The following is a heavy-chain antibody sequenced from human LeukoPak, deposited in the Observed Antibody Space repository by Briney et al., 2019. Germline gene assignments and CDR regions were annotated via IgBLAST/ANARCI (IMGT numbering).Heavy chain of an antibody. CDR2: ISHNRNT. D-gene: IGHD5-12*01. J-gene: IGHJ4*02. V-gene: IGHV4-4*02. Sequence: TSETLSLTCTISGASISDTNWWTWVRQPPGKGLEWIGEISHNRNTNYSPSLKSRVTISVDKSKNQFSLRLDSVTAADTAVYYCARDGYSAYDRDLDHWGQGALVTVSS. CDR3: ARDGYSAYDRDLDH. CDR1: GASISDTNW.